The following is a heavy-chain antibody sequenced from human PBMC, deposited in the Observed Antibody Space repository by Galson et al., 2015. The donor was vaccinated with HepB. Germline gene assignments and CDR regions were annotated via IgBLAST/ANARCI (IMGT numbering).Heavy chain of an antibody. Sequence: SVKVSCKASGYTFTSYYMHWVRQAPEQGLEWMGIINPSGGSTSYAQKFQGRVTMTRDTSTSTVYMELSSLRSEDTAVYYCARSEGDCSGGSCYSAYWGQGTLVTVSS. CDR3: ARSEGDCSGGSCYSAY. CDR2: INPSGGST. V-gene: IGHV1-46*03. J-gene: IGHJ4*02. D-gene: IGHD2-15*01. CDR1: GYTFTSYY.